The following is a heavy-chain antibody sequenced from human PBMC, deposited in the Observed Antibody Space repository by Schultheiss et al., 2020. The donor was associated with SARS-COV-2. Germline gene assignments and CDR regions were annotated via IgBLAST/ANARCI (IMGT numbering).Heavy chain of an antibody. Sequence: GGSLRLSCAASGFTFSSYAVHWVRQAPGTGLEWVAVISYDGTNKYYADSVKGRFTISRDNSKNTLYLQMNSLRAEDTAVYYCARHGNGDYVHFWFDTWGQGTLVTVSS. J-gene: IGHJ5*02. CDR3: ARHGNGDYVHFWFDT. D-gene: IGHD4-17*01. CDR2: ISYDGTNK. CDR1: GFTFSSYA. V-gene: IGHV3-30*07.